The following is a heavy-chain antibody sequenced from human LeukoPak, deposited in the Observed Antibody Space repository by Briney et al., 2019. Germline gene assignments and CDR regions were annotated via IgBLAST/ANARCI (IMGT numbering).Heavy chain of an antibody. D-gene: IGHD6-19*01. CDR1: GFTFSSYG. CDR3: AKDVPPTPLIAVAGTAIDY. CDR2: ISYDGSNK. V-gene: IGHV3-30*18. J-gene: IGHJ4*02. Sequence: GGSLRLSCAASGFTFSSYGMHWVRQAPGKGLEWVAVISYDGSNKYYADSVKGRFTISRDNSKNTLYLQMNSLRAEDTAVYHCAKDVPPTPLIAVAGTAIDYWGQGTLVTVSS.